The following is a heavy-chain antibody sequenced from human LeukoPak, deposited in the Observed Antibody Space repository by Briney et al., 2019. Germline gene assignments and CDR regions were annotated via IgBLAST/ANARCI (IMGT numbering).Heavy chain of an antibody. CDR3: ATDKGHFDVDY. V-gene: IGHV4-34*01. CDR2: INHSGST. D-gene: IGHD3-9*01. CDR1: GGSFSGYY. J-gene: IGHJ4*02. Sequence: PSETLSLTCAVYGGSFSGYYWSWIRQPPGKGLEWIGEINHSGSTNYNPSLKSRVTISVDTSKNQFSLKLSSVTAADTAMYYCATDKGHFDVDYWGQGTLDTVSS.